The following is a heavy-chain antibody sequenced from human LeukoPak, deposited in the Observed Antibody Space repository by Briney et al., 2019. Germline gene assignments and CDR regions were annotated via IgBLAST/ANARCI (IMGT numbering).Heavy chain of an antibody. V-gene: IGHV4-39*07. J-gene: IGHJ4*02. Sequence: SETLSLTCTVSGGSISSSRYYWGWLRQPPGKGLEWIGTIYYSGSTNYNPSLKSRVTISVETSKNQFSLKLSSVTAADTAVYYCARVTGYMIEDYFDYWGQGTLVTVSS. CDR1: GGSISSSRYY. CDR2: IYYSGST. D-gene: IGHD3-22*01. CDR3: ARVTGYMIEDYFDY.